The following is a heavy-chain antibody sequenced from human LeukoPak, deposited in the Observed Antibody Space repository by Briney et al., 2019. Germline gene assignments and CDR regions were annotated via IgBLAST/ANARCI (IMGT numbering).Heavy chain of an antibody. J-gene: IGHJ5*02. V-gene: IGHV4-39*07. Sequence: SETLSLTCTVSGGSISSSSYYWGWIRQPPGKGLEWIGSIYYSGSTYYNPSLKSRVTISVDTSKNQFSLKLSSVTAADTAVYYCARVGCSSTSCWEWAANWFDPWGQGTLVTVSS. CDR3: ARVGCSSTSCWEWAANWFDP. CDR2: IYYSGST. D-gene: IGHD2-2*01. CDR1: GGSISSSSYY.